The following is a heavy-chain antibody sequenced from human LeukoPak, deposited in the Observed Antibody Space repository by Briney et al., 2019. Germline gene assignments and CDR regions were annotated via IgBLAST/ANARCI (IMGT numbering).Heavy chain of an antibody. J-gene: IGHJ6*02. Sequence: ASVTVSCKPAGYTFTDYYLHWVRQAPEQGLEWMGWIDPNTGRTVYAQDFQGRLTLTRDTSVSTAYMDLRRLGSDDTAVYYCARTPVIVIRGVIEDGMDVWGQGTTVTVSS. CDR3: ARTPVIVIRGVIEDGMDV. CDR1: GYTFTDYY. D-gene: IGHD3-10*01. V-gene: IGHV1-2*02. CDR2: IDPNTGRT.